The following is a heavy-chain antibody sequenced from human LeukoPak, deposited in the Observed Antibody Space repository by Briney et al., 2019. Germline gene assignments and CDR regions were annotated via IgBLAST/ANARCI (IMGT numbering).Heavy chain of an antibody. CDR3: ARVSGYFDY. Sequence: SVKASCXASGGTFSSYAISWVRQARGQGLEWMAGIIPIFGTANYAQKFQGRVTITTDESTSTAYMELSSLRSEDTAVYYCARVSGYFDYWGQGTLVTVSS. CDR2: IIPIFGTA. J-gene: IGHJ4*02. V-gene: IGHV1-69*05. CDR1: GGTFSSYA.